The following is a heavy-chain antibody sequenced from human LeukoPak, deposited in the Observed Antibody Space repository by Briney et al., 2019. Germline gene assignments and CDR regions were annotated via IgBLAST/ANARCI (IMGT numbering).Heavy chain of an antibody. Sequence: PSQTLSLTCTVSGGSISSGSYYWSWIRQPAGKGLEWIGRIYTSGSTNYNPSLKSRVTISVDTSKNQFSLKLSSVTAADTAVYYCASTLYDFWSGYYLWGQGTLVTVSS. CDR2: IYTSGST. V-gene: IGHV4-61*02. J-gene: IGHJ4*02. D-gene: IGHD3-3*01. CDR3: ASTLYDFWSGYYL. CDR1: GGSISSGSYY.